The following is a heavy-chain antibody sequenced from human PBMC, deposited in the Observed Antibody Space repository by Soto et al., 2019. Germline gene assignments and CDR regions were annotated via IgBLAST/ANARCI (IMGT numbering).Heavy chain of an antibody. CDR2: ISSSSSTI. CDR3: ATFDSPMIVVVIPI. Sequence: GGSLRLSCAASGFTFSSYSMNWVRQAPGKGLEWVSYISSSSSTIYYADSVKGRFTIPRDNAKNSLYLQMNSLRDEDTAVYYCATFDSPMIVVVIPIWGQGTMVTVSS. CDR1: GFTFSSYS. J-gene: IGHJ3*02. V-gene: IGHV3-48*02. D-gene: IGHD3-22*01.